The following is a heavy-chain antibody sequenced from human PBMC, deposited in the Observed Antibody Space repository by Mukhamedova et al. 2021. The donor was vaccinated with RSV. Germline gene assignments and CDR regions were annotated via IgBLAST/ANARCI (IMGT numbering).Heavy chain of an antibody. CDR3: ARGEAYSGSTD. Sequence: GKGLEWVSVIYSGGSTYYADSVKGRFTISRDNSKNTLYLQMNSLRAEDTAVYYCARGEAYSGSTDWGQGTLGTVSS. J-gene: IGHJ4*02. CDR2: IYSGGST. V-gene: IGHV3-53*01. D-gene: IGHD6-6*01.